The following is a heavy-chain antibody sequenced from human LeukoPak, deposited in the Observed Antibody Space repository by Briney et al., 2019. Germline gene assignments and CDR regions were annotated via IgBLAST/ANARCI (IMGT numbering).Heavy chain of an antibody. CDR3: ARAFIDYYDSSGYYSSSFFDY. CDR2: INHSGST. V-gene: IGHV4-34*01. CDR1: GGSFSGYY. D-gene: IGHD3-22*01. Sequence: SETLSLTCAVYGGSFSGYYWSWIRQPPGKGLEWIGEINHSGSTNYNPSLKSRVTISVDTSKNQFSLKLSSVTAADTAVYYCARAFIDYYDSSGYYSSSFFDYWGQGTLVTVSS. J-gene: IGHJ4*02.